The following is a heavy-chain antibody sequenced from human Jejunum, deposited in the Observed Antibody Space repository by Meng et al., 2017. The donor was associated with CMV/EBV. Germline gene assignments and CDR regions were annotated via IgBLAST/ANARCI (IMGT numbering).Heavy chain of an antibody. CDR3: GDPPFDY. V-gene: IGHV3-7*01. Sequence: SCAASGFTFNRFWMTWVRQAPGKGLEWVANINQDGSEKNYVDSVKGRFTISRDNAENSLYLQMNSLRAEDTAVYYCGDPPFDYWGHGTKVTVSS. CDR2: INQDGSEK. CDR1: GFTFNRFW. J-gene: IGHJ4*01.